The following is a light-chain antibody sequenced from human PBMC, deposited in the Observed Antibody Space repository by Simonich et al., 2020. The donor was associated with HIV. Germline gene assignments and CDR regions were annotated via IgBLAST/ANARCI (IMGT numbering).Light chain of an antibody. V-gene: IGLV1-47*01. CDR1: CSNIGSNY. J-gene: IGLJ3*02. CDR2: RNN. CDR3: AAWDDSLSGGV. Sequence: QSVLTQPPSASGTPGQRVTISCSGRCSNIGSNYVYWYQQVPGTAPKLLIYRNNQRPSGVPDRFSGSKSGASASLAISGLRSEDEADYYCAAWDDSLSGGVFGGGTKLTVL.